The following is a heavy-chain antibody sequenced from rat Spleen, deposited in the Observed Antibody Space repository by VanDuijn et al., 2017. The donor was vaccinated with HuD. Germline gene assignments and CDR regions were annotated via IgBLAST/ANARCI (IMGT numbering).Heavy chain of an antibody. CDR1: GFSLTSYS. V-gene: IGHV2-63*01. D-gene: IGHD1-2*01. CDR3: TRDRDYSSWGYVMDA. Sequence: QVQLKESGPGLVQPSETLSLTCTVSGFSLTSYSVSWVRQPSGKGPEWMGRMWYDGDTAYNSALKSRLSISRDTSKNQVFLKMNSLQTDDTGTYYCTRDRDYSSWGYVMDAWGQGASVTVSS. CDR2: MWYDGDT. J-gene: IGHJ4*01.